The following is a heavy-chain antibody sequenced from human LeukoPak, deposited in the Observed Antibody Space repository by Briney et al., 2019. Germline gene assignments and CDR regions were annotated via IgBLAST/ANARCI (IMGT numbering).Heavy chain of an antibody. CDR2: ASGYNGDT. Sequence: ASVKVSCKASGYTFTTYGISWVRQAPGQGLEWMGWASGYNGDTNYAQTVQGRVTMTIDTSTSTAYMDLGSLRSDDTAVYYCATNGGNYYYYYMDAWGKGTTVTVSS. J-gene: IGHJ6*03. V-gene: IGHV1-18*01. D-gene: IGHD4-23*01. CDR3: ATNGGNYYYYYMDA. CDR1: GYTFTTYG.